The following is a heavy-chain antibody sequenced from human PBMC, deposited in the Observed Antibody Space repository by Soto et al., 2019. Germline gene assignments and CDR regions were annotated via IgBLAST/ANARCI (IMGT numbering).Heavy chain of an antibody. CDR3: ARVRFGDPFDY. CDR1: GYRFPSYG. CDR2: VNPDNHNT. Sequence: ASVKVSCKVSGYRFPSYGINWVRQAPGQGLEWVGWVNPDNHNTNYAQNFQHRVSLTTDTSTNTAFLELRGLRSDDTAVYYCARVRFGDPFDYWGQGTLVTVSS. V-gene: IGHV1-18*01. J-gene: IGHJ4*02. D-gene: IGHD3-16*01.